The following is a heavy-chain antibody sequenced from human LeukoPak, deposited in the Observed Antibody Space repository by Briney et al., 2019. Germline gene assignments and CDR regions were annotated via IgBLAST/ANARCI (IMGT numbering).Heavy chain of an antibody. CDR3: AREAAAGGLFDY. D-gene: IGHD6-13*01. J-gene: IGHJ4*02. V-gene: IGHV3-21*01. CDR1: GFTFSSYS. Sequence: GGSLRLSCAASGFTFSSYSMNWVRQAPGKGLEWVSFINSASDNIYYADSVRGRFTISRDNARNSLYLQISSMRAEDTAVYYCAREAAAGGLFDYWGQGTLVTVSS. CDR2: INSASDNI.